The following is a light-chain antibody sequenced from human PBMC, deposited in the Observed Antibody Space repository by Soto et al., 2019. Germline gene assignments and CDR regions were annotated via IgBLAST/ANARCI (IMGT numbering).Light chain of an antibody. CDR1: QDIGNF. Sequence: ILMTQSPSSLSAFVGDRVTITCRASQDIGNFLAWYQQKPGKVPKLLIYAASTLQSGVPSRFSGSGSGTDFTLTISSLQPADVATYYCQKCKVAPFTFGGGTKVDTK. CDR3: QKCKVAPFT. CDR2: AAS. J-gene: IGKJ4*01. V-gene: IGKV1-27*01.